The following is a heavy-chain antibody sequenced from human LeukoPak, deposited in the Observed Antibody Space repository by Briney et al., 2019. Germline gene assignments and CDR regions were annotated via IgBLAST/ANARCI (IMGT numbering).Heavy chain of an antibody. Sequence: ASVKVSCKTSGYTFTNYYMHWVRQAPGQGLEWMGIINPSGGRTSYARKFQDRVTMTRDTSTSIVYMELSSLRSEDTAVYYCAREGTRGSTHAFDIWGQGTIVTVSS. CDR1: GYTFTNYY. D-gene: IGHD1-7*01. CDR3: AREGTRGSTHAFDI. V-gene: IGHV1-46*01. J-gene: IGHJ3*02. CDR2: INPSGGRT.